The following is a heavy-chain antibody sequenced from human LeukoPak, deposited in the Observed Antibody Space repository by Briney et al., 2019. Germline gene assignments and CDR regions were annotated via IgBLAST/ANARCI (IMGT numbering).Heavy chain of an antibody. D-gene: IGHD4-23*01. CDR1: GFTFSSYW. Sequence: GGSLRLSCAASGFTFSSYWMHWVRQAPGKGLEWVAFIRYDGSNKYYADSVKGRFTISRDNSKNTLYLQMNSLRAEDTAVYYCAKDLYGGIVALDYWGQGTLVTVSS. CDR2: IRYDGSNK. V-gene: IGHV3-30*02. J-gene: IGHJ4*02. CDR3: AKDLYGGIVALDY.